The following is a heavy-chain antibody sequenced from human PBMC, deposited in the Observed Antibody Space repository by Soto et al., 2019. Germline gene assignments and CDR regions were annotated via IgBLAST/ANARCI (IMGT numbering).Heavy chain of an antibody. CDR1: GGSFSGYY. CDR2: INHSGST. Sequence: SETLSLTCAVYGGSFSGYYWSWIRQPPGKGLEWIGEINHSGSTNYNPSLKSRVTISVDTSKNQFSLKLSSVTAADTAVYYCARGWGAVAGKYYYYYGMDVWGQGTTVTVSS. V-gene: IGHV4-34*01. CDR3: ARGWGAVAGKYYYYYGMDV. J-gene: IGHJ6*02. D-gene: IGHD6-19*01.